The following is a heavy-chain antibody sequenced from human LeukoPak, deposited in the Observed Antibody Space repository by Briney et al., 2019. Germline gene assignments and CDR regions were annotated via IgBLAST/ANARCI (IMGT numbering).Heavy chain of an antibody. V-gene: IGHV3-23*01. D-gene: IGHD6-13*01. J-gene: IGHJ2*01. CDR1: GFTFSSYA. Sequence: GGSLRLSCAASGFTFSSYAMSWVRQAPGKGLEWVSAISGSGGSTYYADSVKGRFTISRDNSKNTLYLQMNSLRAEDTAVYYCAKSPGRSSSRYYISWYFDLWGRGTLVTVSS. CDR2: ISGSGGST. CDR3: AKSPGRSSSRYYISWYFDL.